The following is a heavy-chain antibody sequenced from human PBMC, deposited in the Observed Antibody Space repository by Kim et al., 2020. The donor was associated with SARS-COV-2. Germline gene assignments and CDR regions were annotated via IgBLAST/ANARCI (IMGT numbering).Heavy chain of an antibody. CDR1: GFTFDDYA. Sequence: GGSLRLSCAASGFTFDDYAMHWVRQAPGKGLEWVSGISWNSGSIGYADSVKGRFTISRDNAKNSLYLQMNSLRAEDTALYYCAKAPYYDSSGTRGAFDI. CDR3: AKAPYYDSSGTRGAFDI. CDR2: ISWNSGSI. V-gene: IGHV3-9*01. J-gene: IGHJ3*02. D-gene: IGHD3-22*01.